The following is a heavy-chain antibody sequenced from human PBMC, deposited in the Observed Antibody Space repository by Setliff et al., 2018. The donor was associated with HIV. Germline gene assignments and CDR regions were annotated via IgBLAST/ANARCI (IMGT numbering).Heavy chain of an antibody. Sequence: SVKVSCKASGGTFSNHGISWVRQAPGQGLEWMGGIIPILGTTQFAQKFQGRLTITADESTSTAYMELSSLKSEDTAVYYCARARGIITTFDYWGQGTLGTVS. CDR1: GGTFSNHG. CDR3: ARARGIITTFDY. J-gene: IGHJ4*02. D-gene: IGHD3-22*01. V-gene: IGHV1-69*13. CDR2: IIPILGTT.